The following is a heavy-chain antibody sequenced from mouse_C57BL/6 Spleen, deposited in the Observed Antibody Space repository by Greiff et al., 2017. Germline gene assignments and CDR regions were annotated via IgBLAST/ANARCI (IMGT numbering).Heavy chain of an antibody. J-gene: IGHJ2*01. CDR1: GYAFSSSW. CDR2: IYPGDGDT. CDR3: ARGDYYGSSYDFDY. Sequence: VQLKESGPELVKPGASVKISCKASGYAFSSSWMNWVKQRPGKGLEWIGRIYPGDGDTNYNGKFKGKATLTADKSSSTAYMQLSSLTSEDSAVYFCARGDYYGSSYDFDYWGQGTTLTVSS. D-gene: IGHD1-1*01. V-gene: IGHV1-82*01.